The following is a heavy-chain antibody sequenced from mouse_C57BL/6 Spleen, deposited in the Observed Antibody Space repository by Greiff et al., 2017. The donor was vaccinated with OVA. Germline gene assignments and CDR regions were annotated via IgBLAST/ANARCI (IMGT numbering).Heavy chain of an antibody. Sequence: EVKLMESGGGLVKPGGSLKLSCAASGFTFSDYGMHWVRQAPEKGLEWVAYISSGSSTIYYAETVQGRFTISRDNAKNTLFLQMSSLRSEDAAMYYCARPHYYGSSHWYFDVWGTGTTVTVSS. CDR2: ISSGSSTI. J-gene: IGHJ1*03. CDR1: GFTFSDYG. V-gene: IGHV5-17*01. CDR3: ARPHYYGSSHWYFDV. D-gene: IGHD1-1*01.